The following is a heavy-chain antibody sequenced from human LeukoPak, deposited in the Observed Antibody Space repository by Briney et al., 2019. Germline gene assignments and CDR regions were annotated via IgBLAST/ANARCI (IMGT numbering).Heavy chain of an antibody. D-gene: IGHD2-2*01. J-gene: IGHJ3*02. CDR2: INPNSGGT. Sequence: ASVKVSCKASGYTFTGYYMHWVRQAPGQGLEWMGWINPNSGGTNYAQKFQGRVTMTRDTSISTAYMELSRLRSDDTAVYYCARDLGLSSEYQLLSGAFDIWDQGTMVTVSS. CDR3: ARDLGLSSEYQLLSGAFDI. V-gene: IGHV1-2*02. CDR1: GYTFTGYY.